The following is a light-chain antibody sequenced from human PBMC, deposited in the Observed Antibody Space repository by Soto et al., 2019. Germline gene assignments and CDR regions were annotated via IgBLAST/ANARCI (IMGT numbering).Light chain of an antibody. CDR3: QHYITTPIS. J-gene: IGKJ4*01. CDR1: RSLIKPSNGLNH. Sequence: EIVLTQSPDSLAVSLGERATFNCKSSRSLIKPSNGLNHLAWYQQKPGHSPKMLIDWASTRESGVPVRVSGSGSGTDFTLTSSSLKAEDVAVYFWQHYITTPISFGGGTKVDI. CDR2: WAS. V-gene: IGKV4-1*01.